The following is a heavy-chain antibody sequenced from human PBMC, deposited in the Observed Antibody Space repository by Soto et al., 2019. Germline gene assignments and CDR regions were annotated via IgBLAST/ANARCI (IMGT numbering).Heavy chain of an antibody. Sequence: QLQLQESGPGLVKPSETLSLTCTVSGGSISSSSHYWGWIRQPPGGGLEWVGSVFYDGGTFYNSSLTSRISISVDTSKNQFSLRLSSVTAADTAVYYFARYPTGLNWFDPWGQGTLVTVSS. D-gene: IGHD4-17*01. CDR2: VFYDGGT. J-gene: IGHJ5*02. CDR1: GGSISSSSHY. CDR3: ARYPTGLNWFDP. V-gene: IGHV4-39*01.